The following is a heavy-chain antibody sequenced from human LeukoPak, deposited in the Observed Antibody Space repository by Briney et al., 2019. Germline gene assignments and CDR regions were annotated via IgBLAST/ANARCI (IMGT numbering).Heavy chain of an antibody. Sequence: SVKVSCKASGGTFSSYAISWVRQAPGQGLEWMEGIIPIFGTANYAQKFQGRVTITADESTSTAYMELSSLRSEDTAVYYCARQGYSGYDPLDYWGQGTLVTVSS. CDR1: GGTFSSYA. V-gene: IGHV1-69*13. CDR2: IIPIFGTA. D-gene: IGHD5-12*01. CDR3: ARQGYSGYDPLDY. J-gene: IGHJ4*02.